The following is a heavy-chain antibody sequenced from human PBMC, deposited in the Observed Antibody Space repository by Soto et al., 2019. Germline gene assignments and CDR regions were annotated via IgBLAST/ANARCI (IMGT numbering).Heavy chain of an antibody. CDR2: ISYDGSNK. D-gene: IGHD3-10*01. V-gene: IGHV3-30*18. CDR1: GFTFSSYG. Sequence: GGSLRLSCAASGFTFSSYGMHWVRQAPGKGLEWVAVISYDGSNKYYADSVKGRFTISRDNSKNTLYLQMNSLRAEDTAVYYCAKDAESGSYYYYYYYYGMDVWGQGTTVTVSS. CDR3: AKDAESGSYYYYYYYYGMDV. J-gene: IGHJ6*02.